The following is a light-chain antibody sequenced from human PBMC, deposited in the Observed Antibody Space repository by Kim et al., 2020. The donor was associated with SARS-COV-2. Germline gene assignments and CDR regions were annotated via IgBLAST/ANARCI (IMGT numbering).Light chain of an antibody. CDR2: MAS. Sequence: ASVGDRVTLTCRASQSINNWLAWYQQKPGKAPKLLIYMASTLESGVPSRFSGSGSGTEFTLTISSLQPDDFATYYCQQDNSYPLTFGGGTKVDIK. CDR1: QSINNW. J-gene: IGKJ4*01. V-gene: IGKV1-5*03. CDR3: QQDNSYPLT.